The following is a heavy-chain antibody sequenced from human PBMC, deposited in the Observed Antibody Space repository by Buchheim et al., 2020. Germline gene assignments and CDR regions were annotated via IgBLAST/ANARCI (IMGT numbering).Heavy chain of an antibody. J-gene: IGHJ4*02. CDR3: ARDYGVLSSDWYFRDH. Sequence: QVQLVESGGGVVQPGRSLRLSCAASAFTFSNYAMHWVRQAPGKGLEWVAIISYDGNNKYYADSVKGRFTISRDNSKNTLYLQMNSLRVEETAVYYCARDYGVLSSDWYFRDHWGQGTL. CDR2: ISYDGNNK. CDR1: AFTFSNYA. D-gene: IGHD6-19*01. V-gene: IGHV3-30-3*01.